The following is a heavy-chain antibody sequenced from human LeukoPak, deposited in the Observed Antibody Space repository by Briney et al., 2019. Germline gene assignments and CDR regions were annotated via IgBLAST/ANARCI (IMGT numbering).Heavy chain of an antibody. CDR3: AGNYYGSGSYYSEDRY. V-gene: IGHV4-4*07. J-gene: IGHJ4*02. D-gene: IGHD3-10*01. CDR2: IYTSGST. CDR1: GGSISSYY. Sequence: SETLSLTCTVSGGSISSYYWSWIRQPAGKGLEWIGRIYTSGSTNYNPSLKSRVTISIDTSKNQFSLKLSSVAAADTAVYYCAGNYYGSGSYYSEDRYWGQGTLVTVSS.